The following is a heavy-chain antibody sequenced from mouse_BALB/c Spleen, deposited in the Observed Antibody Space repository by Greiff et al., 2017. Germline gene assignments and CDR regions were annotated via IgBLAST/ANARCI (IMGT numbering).Heavy chain of an antibody. CDR2: IWAGGST. Sequence: VMLVESGPGLVAPSQSLSITCTVSGFSLTSYGVHWVRQPPGKGLEWLGVIWAGGSTNYNSALMSRLSISKDNSKSQVFLKMNSLQTDDTAMYYCATGDYYGSSLAWFAYWGQGTLVTVSA. CDR1: GFSLTSYG. D-gene: IGHD1-1*01. V-gene: IGHV2-9*02. CDR3: ATGDYYGSSLAWFAY. J-gene: IGHJ3*01.